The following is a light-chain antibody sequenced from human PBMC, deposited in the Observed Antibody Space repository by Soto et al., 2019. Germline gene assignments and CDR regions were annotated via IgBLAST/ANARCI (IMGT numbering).Light chain of an antibody. CDR2: GAS. J-gene: IGKJ4*01. CDR3: LQYDKWPPRHT. Sequence: TQPPATVSVSAGEGATLSCRASQNVGSNLAWYQQRSGQAPRLLIYGASKRATGVPAKFSGSGSGTEFTLTISSLQSEDFAVYYCLQYDKWPPRHTFGGGTKVEIK. V-gene: IGKV3-15*01. CDR1: QNVGSN.